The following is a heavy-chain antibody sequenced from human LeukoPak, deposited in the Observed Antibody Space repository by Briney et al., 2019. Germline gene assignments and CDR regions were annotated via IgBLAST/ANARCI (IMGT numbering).Heavy chain of an antibody. Sequence: SVKVSCKASGGTFSSYAISWVRQAPGQGLEWMGGIIPIFGTANYAQKFQGRVTITADESTSTAYMELSSLRSEDTAVYYCAREGPLSGYCDYWGQGTQVTVSS. V-gene: IGHV1-69*13. CDR3: AREGPLSGYCDY. CDR1: GGTFSSYA. D-gene: IGHD3-22*01. CDR2: IIPIFGTA. J-gene: IGHJ4*02.